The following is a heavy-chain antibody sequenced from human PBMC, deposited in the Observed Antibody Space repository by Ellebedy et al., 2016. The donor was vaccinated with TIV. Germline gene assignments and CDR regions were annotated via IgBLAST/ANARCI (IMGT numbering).Heavy chain of an antibody. D-gene: IGHD5-18*01. Sequence: GESLKISXAASGFTFSSYSMDWVRQAPGKGLEWVSAISGSGGSTYYADSVKGRFTISRDNSKNTLYLQMDSLRAEDTAVYYCAKGLDVATADFDYWGQGTLVTVSS. V-gene: IGHV3-23*01. CDR3: AKGLDVATADFDY. CDR1: GFTFSSYS. J-gene: IGHJ4*02. CDR2: ISGSGGST.